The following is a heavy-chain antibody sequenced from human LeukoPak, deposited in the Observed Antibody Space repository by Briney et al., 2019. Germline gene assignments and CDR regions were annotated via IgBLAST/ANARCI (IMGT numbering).Heavy chain of an antibody. CDR2: INWNGGAI. Sequence: GGSLRLSCTASGFSFDDYGMSWIRQAPGKGLEWVSGINWNGGAIGYADSVKGRFTISRDNAKNYLYLQMNSLRAEDTAVYYCARCRHSYDSSGFPHYWGQGTLVTVSS. J-gene: IGHJ4*02. CDR1: GFSFDDYG. D-gene: IGHD3-22*01. V-gene: IGHV3-20*04. CDR3: ARCRHSYDSSGFPHY.